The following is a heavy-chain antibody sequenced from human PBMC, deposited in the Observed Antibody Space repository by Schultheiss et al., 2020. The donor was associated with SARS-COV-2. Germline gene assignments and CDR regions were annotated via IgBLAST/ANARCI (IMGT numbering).Heavy chain of an antibody. J-gene: IGHJ6*02. V-gene: IGHV3-21*01. D-gene: IGHD3-16*01. Sequence: GGSLRLSCAAYGFTFSSYNMHWVRQAPGKGLEFVASIRSSGRDIYYADSMQGRFTVSRDNANNSLYLQMHSLRAEDTAVYYCARDGQITFGGGGNYYYYGMDVWGQGTTVTVSS. CDR3: ARDGQITFGGGGNYYYYGMDV. CDR2: IRSSGRDI. CDR1: GFTFSSYN.